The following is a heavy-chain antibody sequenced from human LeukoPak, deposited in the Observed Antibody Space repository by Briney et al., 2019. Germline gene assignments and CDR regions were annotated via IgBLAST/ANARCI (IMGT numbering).Heavy chain of an antibody. Sequence: GGSLRLSCAASGFTFSSYAMHWVRQAPGRGLEWVAVISYDGGNKYYADSVKGRFTISRDNSKNTLYLQMNSLRAEDTAVYYCARDAYGSGSYYFYYYYYRDVWGKGNTVTVSS. CDR3: ARDAYGSGSYYFYYYYYRDV. CDR2: ISYDGGNK. CDR1: GFTFSSYA. V-gene: IGHV3-30*04. D-gene: IGHD3-10*01. J-gene: IGHJ6*03.